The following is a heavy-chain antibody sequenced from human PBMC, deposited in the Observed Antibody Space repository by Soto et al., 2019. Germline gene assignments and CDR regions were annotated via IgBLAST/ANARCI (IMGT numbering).Heavy chain of an antibody. V-gene: IGHV5-10-1*01. CDR2: IDPSDSYT. CDR3: ARHGSTYYDRV. Sequence: GESLKISCKGSGYSFTSYWISWVRQMPGKGLEWMGRIDPSDSYTNYGPSFQGHVTISVDKSISTAYLQWSSLLASDTAMYYCARHGSTYYDRVWGQGTLVTVSS. J-gene: IGHJ4*02. CDR1: GYSFTSYW. D-gene: IGHD3-22*01.